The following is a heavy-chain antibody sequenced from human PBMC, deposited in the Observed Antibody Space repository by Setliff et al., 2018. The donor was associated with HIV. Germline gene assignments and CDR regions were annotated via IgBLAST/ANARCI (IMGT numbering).Heavy chain of an antibody. J-gene: IGHJ5*02. CDR3: AKDQYSYGFNWFDP. CDR2: ISGSGGST. D-gene: IGHD5-18*01. Sequence: GSLRLSCAASGFTFSSYAMSWVRQAPGKGLEWVSAISGSGGSTYYADSVKGRFTISRDNSKNTLYLQMNSLRAEDTAVHYCAKDQYSYGFNWFDPWGQGTLVTVSS. V-gene: IGHV3-23*01. CDR1: GFTFSSYA.